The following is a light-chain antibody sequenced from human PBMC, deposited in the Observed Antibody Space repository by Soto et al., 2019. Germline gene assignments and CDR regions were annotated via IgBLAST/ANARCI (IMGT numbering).Light chain of an antibody. J-gene: IGKJ5*01. CDR3: QQRSNWRIT. Sequence: VVWTQSPATLSLSPGERATLSCRTSLSVSVYLDWYQQKPGQAPRLLISDTSNRASDIPARFSGSGSGTDFTLTISSLEPEDFAVYYCQQRSNWRITFGQGTRLEIK. V-gene: IGKV3-11*01. CDR1: LSVSVY. CDR2: DTS.